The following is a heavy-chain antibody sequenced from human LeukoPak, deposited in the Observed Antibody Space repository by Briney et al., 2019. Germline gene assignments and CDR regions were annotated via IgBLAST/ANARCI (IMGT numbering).Heavy chain of an antibody. CDR2: IHHSGST. Sequence: KPSETLSLTCAVSGYSISSGYYWGWIRQPPGKGLEWIGSIHHSGSTYYNPSLKSRVTISVDTSKNQFSLKLSSVTAADTAVYYCARSILRWGYYFDYWGQGTLVTVSS. CDR3: ARSILRWGYYFDY. CDR1: GYSISSGYY. J-gene: IGHJ4*02. V-gene: IGHV4-38-2*01. D-gene: IGHD4-23*01.